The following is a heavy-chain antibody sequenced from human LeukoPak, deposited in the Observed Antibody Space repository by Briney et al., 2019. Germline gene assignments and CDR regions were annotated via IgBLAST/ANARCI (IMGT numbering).Heavy chain of an antibody. CDR1: GGSISSGSYY. V-gene: IGHV4-61*02. CDR2: IYTGGST. J-gene: IGHJ4*02. Sequence: SETLSLTCTVSGGSISSGSYYWSWIRQPAGKGLEWIGRIYTGGSTNYNPSLKSRVTISVDTSKNQFSLKLSSVTAADTAVYYCARGDGVVSSFDYWGQGTLVTVSS. CDR3: ARGDGVVSSFDY. D-gene: IGHD3-3*01.